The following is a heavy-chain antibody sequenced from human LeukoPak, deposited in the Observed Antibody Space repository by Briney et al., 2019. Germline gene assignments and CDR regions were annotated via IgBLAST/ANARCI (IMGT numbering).Heavy chain of an antibody. CDR2: ISSSSSTI. D-gene: IGHD5-12*01. CDR3: ARRGNSGYEADY. V-gene: IGHV3-48*04. CDR1: GFTFSSYS. Sequence: GGSLRLSCAASGFTFSSYSMNYVRQARGKGREGVSYISSSSSTIYYADSVKGRFTISRDNAKNSLYLQMNSLRAEDTAVYYCARRGNSGYEADYWGQGTLVTVSS. J-gene: IGHJ4*02.